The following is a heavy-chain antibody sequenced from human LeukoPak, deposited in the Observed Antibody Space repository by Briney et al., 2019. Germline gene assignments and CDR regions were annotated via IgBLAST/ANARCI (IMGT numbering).Heavy chain of an antibody. V-gene: IGHV3-9*01. CDR1: GFTFDDYA. J-gene: IGHJ4*02. CDR3: AKGAESLSGGSYY. Sequence: GGSLRLSCAASGFTFDDYAMHWVRQAPGKGLEWVSGISWNSGSIGYADSVKGRFTISRDNAKNSLYLQMNSLRAEDTALYYCAKGAESLSGGSYYWGQGTLVTVSS. CDR2: ISWNSGSI. D-gene: IGHD2-15*01.